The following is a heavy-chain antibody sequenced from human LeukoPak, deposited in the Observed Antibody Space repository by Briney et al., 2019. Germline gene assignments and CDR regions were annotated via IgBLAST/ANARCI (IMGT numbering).Heavy chain of an antibody. J-gene: IGHJ4*02. CDR2: ISASSNFI. V-gene: IGHV3-21*01. CDR1: GFTFSSYS. D-gene: IGHD6-19*01. CDR3: ARDPGYSSGWFDY. Sequence: GGSLRLSCVVSGFTFSSYSMSWVRQAPGKGLEWVSSISASSNFISYADSVKGRFTISRDNAKKSLYLQMNSVRAGDTAVYYCARDPGYSSGWFDYWGQGALVTVSS.